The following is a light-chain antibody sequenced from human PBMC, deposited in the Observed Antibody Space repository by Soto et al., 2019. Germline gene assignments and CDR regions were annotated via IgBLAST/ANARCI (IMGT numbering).Light chain of an antibody. V-gene: IGKV3-15*01. CDR3: QQYSNWPPVS. Sequence: ETVMTQSPATLSVSPGERVTLSCRASQSVGSKVAWYQQKPGQAPSLLIYGASTRATETPVMFSGSGSGTEFTLTISSLQSEDFAVYYCQQYSNWPPVSFGGGTNVAIK. CDR1: QSVGSK. CDR2: GAS. J-gene: IGKJ4*01.